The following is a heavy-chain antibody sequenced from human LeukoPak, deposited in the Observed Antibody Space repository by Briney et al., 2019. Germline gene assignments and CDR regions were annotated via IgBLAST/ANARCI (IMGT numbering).Heavy chain of an antibody. J-gene: IGHJ4*02. CDR3: ARDPTYYLRYGYFDF. CDR2: INTGSSHI. D-gene: IGHD1-26*01. V-gene: IGHV3-21*01. CDR1: GFIFSNSA. Sequence: GGSLRLSCAASGFIFSNSAMNWVRQAPRKGLEWVSSINTGSSHIYYADSVKGRFTISRDNAKNSVYLQMNSLRAEDTAVYYCARDPTYYLRYGYFDFWGQGILVTVSS.